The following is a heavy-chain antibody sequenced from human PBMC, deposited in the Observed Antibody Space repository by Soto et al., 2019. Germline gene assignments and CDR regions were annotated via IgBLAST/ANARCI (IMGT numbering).Heavy chain of an antibody. CDR3: ARVGGDYDFDY. CDR2: INHSGST. Sequence: ETLSLTCADHGACFSGYYWSWIRQPPGKGLEWIGEINHSGSTNYNPSLKSRVTISVDTSKNQFSLKLSSVTAADTAVYYCARVGGDYDFDYWGQGTLVTVSS. J-gene: IGHJ4*02. CDR1: GACFSGYY. V-gene: IGHV4-34*01. D-gene: IGHD4-17*01.